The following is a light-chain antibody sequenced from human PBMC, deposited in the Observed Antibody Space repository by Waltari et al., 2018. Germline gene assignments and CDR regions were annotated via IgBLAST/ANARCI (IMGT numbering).Light chain of an antibody. V-gene: IGKV4-1*01. CDR3: QQYYSKRT. CDR2: WAS. CDR1: QSVLYSSNDKNY. J-gene: IGKJ1*01. Sequence: IVMTQSPDSLAVSLGERATLNCKSSQSVLYSSNDKNYLAWYQQKPGQPPKLLIYWASTRQSGVPDRFSGSGSGTDFTLTISSLQAEDVAVYYCQQYYSKRTFGQGTKVEI.